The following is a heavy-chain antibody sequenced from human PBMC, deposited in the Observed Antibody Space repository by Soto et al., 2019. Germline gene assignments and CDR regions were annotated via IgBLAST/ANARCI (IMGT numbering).Heavy chain of an antibody. CDR3: VRDGTKTLRDWFDP. Sequence: SETLSLTCTVSGASISGYYWSWIRKSAGKGLEWIGRIYATGATDYNPSLKSRVMMSVDTSKKQFSLKLRSVTAADTAVYYCVRDGTKTLRDWFDPWGQGISVTVSS. D-gene: IGHD1-1*01. CDR2: IYATGAT. CDR1: GASISGYY. V-gene: IGHV4-4*07. J-gene: IGHJ5*02.